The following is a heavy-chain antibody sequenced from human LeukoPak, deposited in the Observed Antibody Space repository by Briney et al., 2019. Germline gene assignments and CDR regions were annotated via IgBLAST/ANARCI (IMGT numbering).Heavy chain of an antibody. D-gene: IGHD1-26*01. CDR2: ISWNSGSI. Sequence: GGSLRLSCAASGFTFDDYAMHWVRQAPGKGLEWVSGISWNSGSIGYADSVKGRFTISRDNAKNSLYLQMNSLRAEDTALYYCAKGASWVDAFDIWGQGTMVTVSS. V-gene: IGHV3-9*01. CDR3: AKGASWVDAFDI. CDR1: GFTFDDYA. J-gene: IGHJ3*02.